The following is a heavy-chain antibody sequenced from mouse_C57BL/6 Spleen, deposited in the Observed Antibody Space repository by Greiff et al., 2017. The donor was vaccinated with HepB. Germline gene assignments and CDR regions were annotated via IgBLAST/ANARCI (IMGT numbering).Heavy chain of an antibody. CDR1: GYTFTDYD. V-gene: IGHV1-15*01. J-gene: IGHJ2*01. Sequence: QVQLKQSGAELVRPGASVTLSCKASGYTFTDYDMHWVKQTPVHGLEWIGAIDPETGGTAYNQKFTGKAILTADKSTSTAYMELRSLTSEDSAVYYCARLLLSNYFDDWGRGTTLTVSS. CDR2: IDPETGGT. D-gene: IGHD1-1*01. CDR3: ARLLLSNYFDD.